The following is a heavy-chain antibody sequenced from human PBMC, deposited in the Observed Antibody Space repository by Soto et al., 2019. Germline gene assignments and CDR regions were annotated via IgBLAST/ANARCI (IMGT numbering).Heavy chain of an antibody. CDR1: GFTFSSYG. V-gene: IGHV3-30*18. CDR3: AKDLYYDSSGYYQPGAFDF. CDR2: ISYDGSNE. D-gene: IGHD3-22*01. Sequence: QVQLVESGGGVVQPGRSLRLSCAASGFTFSSYGMYWVRQAPGKGLEWVTLISYDGSNEYYADSVKGRFTISRDNSKNTLYLQLNSLRAEDTAVYYCAKDLYYDSSGYYQPGAFDFWGQGTKVTVSS. J-gene: IGHJ3*01.